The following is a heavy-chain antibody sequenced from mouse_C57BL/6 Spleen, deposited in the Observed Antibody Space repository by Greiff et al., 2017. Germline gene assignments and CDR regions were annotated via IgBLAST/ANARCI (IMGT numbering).Heavy chain of an antibody. D-gene: IGHD1-1*01. CDR2: IDPSDSYT. CDR3: ARTVTVAHWYFEV. Sequence: VQLQQPGAELVRPGTSVKLSCTASGYTFTSYWMHWVKQRPGQGLEWIGVIDPSDSYTNYNQKFKGKATLTVDTSSSTAYMQLSSLTSEDSAVYYCARTVTVAHWYFEVWGTGTTVTVSS. V-gene: IGHV1-59*01. J-gene: IGHJ1*03. CDR1: GYTFTSYW.